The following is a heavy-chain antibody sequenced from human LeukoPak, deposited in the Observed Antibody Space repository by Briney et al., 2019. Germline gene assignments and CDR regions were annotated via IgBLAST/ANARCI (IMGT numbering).Heavy chain of an antibody. J-gene: IGHJ4*02. D-gene: IGHD3/OR15-3a*01. Sequence: GGSLRLSCAASGFTFSSSAMSWVRQAPGKGLEWVSAISNNGGYTYYADSVQGRFTISRDNSKSTLCLQMNSLRPEDTALYYCAKHFCTGLDCSLFDSWGQGTLVTVSS. V-gene: IGHV3-23*01. CDR3: AKHFCTGLDCSLFDS. CDR2: ISNNGGYT. CDR1: GFTFSSSA.